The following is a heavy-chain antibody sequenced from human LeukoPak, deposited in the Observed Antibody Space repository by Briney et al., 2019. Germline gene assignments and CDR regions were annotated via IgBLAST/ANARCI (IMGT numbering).Heavy chain of an antibody. Sequence: GGSLRLSCAASGFTFSSYEMNWVRQAPGKGLEWVSYISSSGSTIYYADSVKGRFTISRDNAKNSLYLQMNSLRAEDTAVYYCARASYDSSGYYPKAKMSPYYYYYMDVWGKGTTVTISS. CDR2: ISSSGSTI. D-gene: IGHD3-22*01. V-gene: IGHV3-48*03. J-gene: IGHJ6*03. CDR3: ARASYDSSGYYPKAKMSPYYYYYMDV. CDR1: GFTFSSYE.